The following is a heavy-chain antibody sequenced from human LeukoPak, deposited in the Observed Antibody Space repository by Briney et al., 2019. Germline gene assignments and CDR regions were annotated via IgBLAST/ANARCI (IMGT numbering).Heavy chain of an antibody. J-gene: IGHJ4*02. D-gene: IGHD2-2*01. V-gene: IGHV4-61*02. CDR1: GGSISSGSYY. CDR3: VCSSTTDY. Sequence: PSETLSLTCTVSGGSISSGSYYWRWIRQPAGKGLEWIARIYTSGSTNYNPSLKSRVTISVDTSKNQFSLKLSSVTAADTAVYYCVCSSTTDYWGQGTLVTVSS. CDR2: IYTSGST.